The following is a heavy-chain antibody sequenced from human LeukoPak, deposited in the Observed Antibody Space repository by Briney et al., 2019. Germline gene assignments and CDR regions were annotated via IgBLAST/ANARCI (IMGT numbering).Heavy chain of an antibody. Sequence: ALVKVSCKASGYTFTSYGISWVRQAPGQGLEWMGWISAYNGNTNYAQKFQGRVTMTRDTSISTAYMELSRLRSDDTAVYYCARDVRPPERWSKYCSGGSCYSGFDYWGQGTLVTVSS. CDR1: GYTFTSYG. V-gene: IGHV1-18*01. CDR3: ARDVRPPERWSKYCSGGSCYSGFDY. D-gene: IGHD2-15*01. J-gene: IGHJ4*02. CDR2: ISAYNGNT.